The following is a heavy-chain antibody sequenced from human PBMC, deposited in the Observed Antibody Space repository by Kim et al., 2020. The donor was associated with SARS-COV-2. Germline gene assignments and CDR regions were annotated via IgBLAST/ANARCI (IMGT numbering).Heavy chain of an antibody. CDR1: GDSFSSGGYY. CDR2: IYYSGST. D-gene: IGHD3-22*01. J-gene: IGHJ4*02. CDR3: ARFRPSGYYDSSGYLDY. Sequence: SETLSLTCTVSGDSFSSGGYYWSWIRQHPGKGLEWIGYIYYSGSTYYNPSLESRVIISVDASKNQFSLKLSSVTAADTAVFYCARFRPSGYYDSSGYLDYWGQGTLVTVSS. V-gene: IGHV4-31*03.